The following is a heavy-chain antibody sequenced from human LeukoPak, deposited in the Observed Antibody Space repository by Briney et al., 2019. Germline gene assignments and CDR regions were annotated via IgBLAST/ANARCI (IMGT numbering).Heavy chain of an antibody. Sequence: PGGSLRLSCASSGFTFSSYAMSWVRQAPGKGLEWVSAISCSGGSTYYADSVKGRFTISRDNSKNTLYLQMNSLRAEDTAVYYCAKELRITMVRGVSYGMDVWGQGTTVTVSS. CDR3: AKELRITMVRGVSYGMDV. J-gene: IGHJ6*02. D-gene: IGHD3-10*01. CDR1: GFTFSSYA. V-gene: IGHV3-23*01. CDR2: ISCSGGST.